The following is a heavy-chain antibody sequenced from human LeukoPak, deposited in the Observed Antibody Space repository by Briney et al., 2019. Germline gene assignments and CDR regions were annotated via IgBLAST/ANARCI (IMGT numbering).Heavy chain of an antibody. V-gene: IGHV1-24*01. CDR2: FDPEDGET. CDR1: GYTFTSYG. J-gene: IGHJ6*02. Sequence: GASVKVSCKASGYTFTSYGISWVRQAPGKGLEWMGGFDPEDGETIYAQKFQGRVTMTEDTSTDTAYVELSSLRSEDTAVYYCATPHQFYGGNSDSGYYGMDVWGQGTTVTVSS. D-gene: IGHD4-23*01. CDR3: ATPHQFYGGNSDSGYYGMDV.